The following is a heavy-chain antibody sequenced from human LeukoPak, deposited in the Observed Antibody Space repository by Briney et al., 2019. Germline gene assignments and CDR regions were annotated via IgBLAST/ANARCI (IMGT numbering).Heavy chain of an antibody. CDR1: GFNFSDYY. D-gene: IGHD3-10*01. Sequence: KAGGSLRLSCAASGFNFSDYYITWIRQAPGKGLEWVSYISRSGSTIYYADSVKGRFTISRDNAKNSLYLQMNSLSAEDTAMYFCATTPGPMVRGVTPFDYWGQGTLVTVSS. V-gene: IGHV3-11*01. CDR2: ISRSGSTI. J-gene: IGHJ4*02. CDR3: ATTPGPMVRGVTPFDY.